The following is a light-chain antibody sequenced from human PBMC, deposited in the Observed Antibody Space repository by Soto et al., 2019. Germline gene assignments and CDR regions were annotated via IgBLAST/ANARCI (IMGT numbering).Light chain of an antibody. Sequence: QTVVTQEPSFSVSPGGTVTLTCALTSCSVSTTYYPSWYQQTPGQPPRTLIYGTNIRSSGVPDRFSGSILGNKAALTITGAQADDESDYYCVLHVTTDTWVFGGGTKLTVL. J-gene: IGLJ3*02. CDR2: GTN. CDR3: VLHVTTDTWV. V-gene: IGLV8-61*01. CDR1: SCSVSTTYY.